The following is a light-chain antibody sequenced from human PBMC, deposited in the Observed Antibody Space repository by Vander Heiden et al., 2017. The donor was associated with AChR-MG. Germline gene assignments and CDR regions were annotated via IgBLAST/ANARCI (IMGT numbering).Light chain of an antibody. CDR3: QSYDSSLSVV. CDR1: SSNIGAGHD. Sequence: QSVLTQPPSVSGAPGQRVTISCPGSSSNIGAGHDVHWYQQLPGTAPKLLIYGNSNRPSGVPDRFSGSKSGTSASLAITGLQAEDEADYYCQSYDSSLSVVFGGGTKLTVL. CDR2: GNS. V-gene: IGLV1-40*01. J-gene: IGLJ2*01.